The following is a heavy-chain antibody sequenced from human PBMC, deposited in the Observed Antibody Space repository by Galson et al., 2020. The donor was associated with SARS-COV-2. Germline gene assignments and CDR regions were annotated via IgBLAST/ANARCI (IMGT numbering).Heavy chain of an antibody. CDR2: INTGGSNI. D-gene: IGHD3-22*01. CDR3: ARDRYCRSDSCYFDY. V-gene: IGHV5-51*01. J-gene: IGHJ4*02. CDR1: GYPFTSYW. Sequence: GESLKISCKGFGYPFTSYWIGWVRQTPGQGLEFMGVINTGGSNIKYGPPFHGQITISVDKSISTAYLQWNSLQASDSAIYYCARDRYCRSDSCYFDYWGQGTLVTVSS.